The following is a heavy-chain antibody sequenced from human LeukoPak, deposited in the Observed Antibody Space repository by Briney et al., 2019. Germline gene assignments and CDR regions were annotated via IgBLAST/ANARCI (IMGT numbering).Heavy chain of an antibody. Sequence: PSETLSLTCAVSGGSISSGGYSWSWIRQPPGEGLEWIGYIYHSGSTYYNPSLKSRVTISVDRSKNQFSLKLSSVTAADTAVYYCASGLLSSGTFRAEYFQHWGQGTLVTVSS. CDR1: GGSISSGGYS. V-gene: IGHV4-30-2*01. D-gene: IGHD1/OR15-1a*01. J-gene: IGHJ1*01. CDR2: IYHSGST. CDR3: ASGLLSSGTFRAEYFQH.